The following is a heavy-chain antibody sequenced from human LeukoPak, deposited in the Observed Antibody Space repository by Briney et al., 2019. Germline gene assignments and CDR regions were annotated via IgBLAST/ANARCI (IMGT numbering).Heavy chain of an antibody. J-gene: IGHJ6*02. V-gene: IGHV3-23*01. CDR1: GFTFSSYA. CDR2: ISGSGGST. D-gene: IGHD6-19*01. CDR3: AKALKAVAATYYYYGMDV. Sequence: GGSLRLFCAASGFTFSSYAMSWVRQAPGKGLEWVSAISGSGGSTYYADSVKGRFTISRDNSKNTLYLQMNSLRAEDTAVYYCAKALKAVAATYYYYGMDVWGQGTTVTVSS.